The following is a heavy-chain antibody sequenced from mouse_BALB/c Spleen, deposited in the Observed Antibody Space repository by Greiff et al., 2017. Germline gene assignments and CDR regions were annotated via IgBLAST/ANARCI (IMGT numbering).Heavy chain of an antibody. CDR3: AREGSYYGNSFWFAY. Sequence: EVMLVESGGGLVKPGGSLKLSCAASGFTFSDYYMYWVRQTPEKRLEWVATISDGGSYTYYPDSVKGRFTISRDNAKNNLYLQMSSLKSEDTAMYYCAREGSYYGNSFWFAYWGQGTLVTVSA. J-gene: IGHJ3*01. CDR2: ISDGGSYT. D-gene: IGHD2-10*01. CDR1: GFTFSDYY. V-gene: IGHV5-4*02.